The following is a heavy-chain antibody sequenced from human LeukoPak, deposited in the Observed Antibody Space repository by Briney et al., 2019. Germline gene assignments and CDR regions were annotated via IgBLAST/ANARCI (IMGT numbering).Heavy chain of an antibody. CDR2: ISYDGSNK. CDR1: GFTFTSYS. D-gene: IGHD2-2*01. V-gene: IGHV3-30-3*01. Sequence: PGGSLRLSCAASGFTFTSYSMSWVRQAPGKGLEWVAVISYDGSNKYYADSVKGRFTISRDNSKNTLYLQMNSLRAEDTTVYHCAREPRVTMSTAAFDIWGQGTMVTVSS. CDR3: AREPRVTMSTAAFDI. J-gene: IGHJ3*02.